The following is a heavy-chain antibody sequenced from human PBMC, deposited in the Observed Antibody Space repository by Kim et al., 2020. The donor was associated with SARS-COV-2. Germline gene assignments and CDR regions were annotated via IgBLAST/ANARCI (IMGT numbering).Heavy chain of an antibody. J-gene: IGHJ6*02. CDR3: ARITYDILTGYHYGMDV. Sequence: SGPTLVKPPPPLTLTCTFSGFSLSTSGMCVSWIRQPPGKALEWLALIDWDDDKYYSTSLKTRLTISKDTSKNQVVLTMTNMDPVDTATYYCARITYDILTGYHYGMDVWGQGTTVTVSS. CDR1: GFSLSTSGMC. CDR2: IDWDDDK. V-gene: IGHV2-70*01. D-gene: IGHD3-9*01.